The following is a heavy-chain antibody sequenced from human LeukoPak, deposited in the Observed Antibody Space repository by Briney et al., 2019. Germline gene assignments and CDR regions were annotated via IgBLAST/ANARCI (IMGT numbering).Heavy chain of an antibody. D-gene: IGHD1-1*01. V-gene: IGHV4-59*01. J-gene: IGHJ6*02. Sequence: SETLSLTCTVSGGSISSYYWSWIRQPPGKGLEWIGYIYYSGSTNYNPSLKSRVTISVDTSKNQFSLKLGSVTAADTAVYYCARGGTRYGMDVWGQGTTVTVSS. CDR3: ARGGTRYGMDV. CDR1: GGSISSYY. CDR2: IYYSGST.